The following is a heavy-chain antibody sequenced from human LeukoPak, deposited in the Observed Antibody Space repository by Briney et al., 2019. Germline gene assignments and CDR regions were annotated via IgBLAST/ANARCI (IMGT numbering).Heavy chain of an antibody. CDR2: IWYDGSKT. D-gene: IGHD4-11*01. CDR3: ARSNTMTSNYYYGMDV. V-gene: IGHV3-33*01. J-gene: IGHJ6*02. Sequence: GRSLRLSCAASGFTFRSHGMQWVRQAPGKGLEWVAVIWYDGSKTYYADSVKGRFTISRDNSKNTLDLQMSSLRAEDTAVYYCARSNTMTSNYYYGMDVWGQGTAVTVSS. CDR1: GFTFRSHG.